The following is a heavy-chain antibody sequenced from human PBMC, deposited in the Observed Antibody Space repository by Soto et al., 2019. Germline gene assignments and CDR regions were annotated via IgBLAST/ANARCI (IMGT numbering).Heavy chain of an antibody. J-gene: IGHJ6*02. CDR1: GYTFTNYW. Sequence: PGESLKISCRGSGYTFTNYWIGWVRQLPGKGLEWMGIIYPGDSDTKYNPSFQGQVTISADKSITTTYLQWSSLKASDTAIYYCAASIFYYGMDVWGQGTTVTVSS. CDR2: IYPGDSDT. CDR3: AASIFYYGMDV. V-gene: IGHV5-51*01.